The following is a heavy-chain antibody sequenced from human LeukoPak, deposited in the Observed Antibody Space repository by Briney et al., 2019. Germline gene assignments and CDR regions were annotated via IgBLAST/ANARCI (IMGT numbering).Heavy chain of an antibody. V-gene: IGHV3-74*01. CDR3: AKSDWFDP. Sequence: GGSLRLSCATSGFTFKNYWMSWPRQAPGKGLVWVSRIRYDGSSATYAESVKGRFTISRDNARNTLYLQMNSLRVDDTGVYYCAKSDWFDPCGRGILVTVSS. J-gene: IGHJ5*02. CDR1: GFTFKNYW. CDR2: IRYDGSSA.